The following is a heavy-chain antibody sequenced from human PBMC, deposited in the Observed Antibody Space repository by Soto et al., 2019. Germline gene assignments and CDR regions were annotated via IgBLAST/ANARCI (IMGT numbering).Heavy chain of an antibody. D-gene: IGHD3-22*01. V-gene: IGHV3-48*03. CDR3: TRVRDSSDY. CDR2: IRSSGRSI. J-gene: IGHJ4*02. Sequence: PVGSLRLSCVGSGFTFSSYEMNWVRQAPGKGLEWVSNIRSSGRSINYADSVKGRFTISRDNAKNSLYLQMNSLRAEDTAVYYCTRVRDSSDYWGQGTLVTVSS. CDR1: GFTFSSYE.